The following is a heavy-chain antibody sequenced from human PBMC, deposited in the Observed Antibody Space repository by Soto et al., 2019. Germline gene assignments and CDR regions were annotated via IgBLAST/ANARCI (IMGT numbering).Heavy chain of an antibody. Sequence: EVQLVESGGVLVQPGGSLRLSCAASGFTFSSYWMSLVRQAPGKGLERVANIKQDGSEKYYVDSGKGRFTISRDNAKNSLYLHMNSLRAEHTAVYYCARDGSGWSVYWGQGTLVTVSS. CDR1: GFTFSSYW. V-gene: IGHV3-7*01. D-gene: IGHD6-19*01. CDR3: ARDGSGWSVY. J-gene: IGHJ4*02. CDR2: IKQDGSEK.